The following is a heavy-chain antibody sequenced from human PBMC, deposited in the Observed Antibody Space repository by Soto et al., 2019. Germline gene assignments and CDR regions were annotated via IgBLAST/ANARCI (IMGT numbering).Heavy chain of an antibody. CDR1: GFSLSTSGMS. J-gene: IGHJ4*02. D-gene: IGHD2-2*01. Sequence: SGPTLVNPPQPLTLTCTFSGFSLSTSGMSVSWIRQPPGKALEWLALIDWDDDKYYSTSVKTRLTISKDTSKNQVVLTMTNMDPVDTATYYCARNRGTVNQYYLYSCGQRTLVTVSS. CDR3: ARNRGTVNQYYLYS. V-gene: IGHV2-70*01. CDR2: IDWDDDK.